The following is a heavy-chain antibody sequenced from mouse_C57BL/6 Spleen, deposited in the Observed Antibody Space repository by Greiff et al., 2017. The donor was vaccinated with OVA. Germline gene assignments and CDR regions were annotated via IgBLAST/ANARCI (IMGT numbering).Heavy chain of an antibody. V-gene: IGHV2-2*01. CDR1: GFSLTSYG. CDR2: IWSGGST. CDR3: ARNPSDYYGSCYYFDY. D-gene: IGHD1-1*01. Sequence: VQLQQSGPGLVQPSQSLSITCTVSGFSLTSYGVHWVRQSPGKGLEWLGVIWSGGSTDYNAAFISRLSISKDNSKSQVFFKMNSLHADDTAIYYCARNPSDYYGSCYYFDYWGQGTTLTVSS. J-gene: IGHJ2*01.